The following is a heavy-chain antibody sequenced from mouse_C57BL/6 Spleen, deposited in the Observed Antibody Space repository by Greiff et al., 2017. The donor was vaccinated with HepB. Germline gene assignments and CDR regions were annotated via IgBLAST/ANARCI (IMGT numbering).Heavy chain of an antibody. V-gene: IGHV1-42*01. CDR2: INPSTGGT. CDR3: ARWAYDYDY. J-gene: IGHJ2*01. Sequence: VQLQQSGPELVKPGASVKISCKASGYSFTGYYMNWVKQSPEKSLEWIGEINPSTGGTTYNQKFKAKATLTVDKSSSTAYMQLKSLTSEDSAVYYCARWAYDYDYWGQGTTLTVSS. D-gene: IGHD2-4*01. CDR1: GYSFTGYY.